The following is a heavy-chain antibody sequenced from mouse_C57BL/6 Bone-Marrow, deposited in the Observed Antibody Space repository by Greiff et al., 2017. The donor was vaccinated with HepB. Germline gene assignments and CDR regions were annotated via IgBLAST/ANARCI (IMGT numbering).Heavy chain of an antibody. J-gene: IGHJ4*01. V-gene: IGHV1-52*01. CDR2: IDPSDSET. Sequence: QVQLQQLGAELVRPGSSVKLSCKASGYTFTSYWMHWVKQRPIQGLEWIGNIDPSDSETHYNQKFKDKATLTVDKSSSTAYMQLSSLTSEDSAVYYCAKGGYYYGSSYDAMDYWGQGTSVTVSS. CDR3: AKGGYYYGSSYDAMDY. CDR1: GYTFTSYW. D-gene: IGHD1-1*01.